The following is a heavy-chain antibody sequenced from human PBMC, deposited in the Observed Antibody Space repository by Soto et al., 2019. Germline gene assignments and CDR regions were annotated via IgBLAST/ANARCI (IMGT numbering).Heavy chain of an antibody. V-gene: IGHV3-23*01. Sequence: PGGSLTLSSAASGFTFTSYAMSWVRQAPGKGLEWVSAISGSGGSTYYADPVMGRFNISRDNSKDTRYLQMNSLRAEDTAVYYCENAGYCSSTSCYDYYYYGMDVWAQGTTVTVSS. D-gene: IGHD2-2*01. CDR3: ENAGYCSSTSCYDYYYYGMDV. CDR1: GFTFTSYA. J-gene: IGHJ6*02. CDR2: ISGSGGST.